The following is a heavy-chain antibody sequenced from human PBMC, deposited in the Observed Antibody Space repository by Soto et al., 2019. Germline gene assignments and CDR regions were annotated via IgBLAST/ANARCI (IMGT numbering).Heavy chain of an antibody. Sequence: GGSLRLSCAASGFTVSDTYMGWVRQAPGKGLEWVSLIYKSASTLYGDSVKGRFAISRDDSKNTLSLQMNSLRVEDTAVYFCARGLDPARGGDSFDIWGQGTVVTVSS. J-gene: IGHJ3*02. CDR2: IYKSAST. D-gene: IGHD2-15*01. CDR3: ARGLDPARGGDSFDI. V-gene: IGHV3-66*01. CDR1: GFTVSDTY.